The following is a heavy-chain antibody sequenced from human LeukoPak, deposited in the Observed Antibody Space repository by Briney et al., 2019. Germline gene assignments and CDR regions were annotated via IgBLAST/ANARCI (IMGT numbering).Heavy chain of an antibody. CDR3: ARRAGAYSHPYDY. CDR2: IYYSGST. Sequence: SETLSLTCTVSGGSISSSSYYWGWIRQPPGKGLEWIGRIYYSGSTYYNPSLKRRVPISVDTSKNQFSLKLSSVTAADTAMYYCARRAGAYSHPYDYWGQGTLVTVSS. V-gene: IGHV4-39*07. J-gene: IGHJ4*02. CDR1: GGSISSSSYY. D-gene: IGHD4/OR15-4a*01.